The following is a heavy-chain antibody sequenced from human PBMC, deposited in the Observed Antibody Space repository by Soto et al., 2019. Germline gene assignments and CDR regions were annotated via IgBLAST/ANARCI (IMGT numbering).Heavy chain of an antibody. Sequence: ASVKVSCKTSGYTFTSYYMHWVRQAPGQGPEWMGVINSSGGSTTYAQRFQGRVTMTRDTSTSTVYMELSSLRSEDTAVYYCAREGGIIAVPGVPYYYYGMVVWGQGTTVTVSS. V-gene: IGHV1-46*01. CDR2: INSSGGST. CDR1: GYTFTSYY. D-gene: IGHD6-19*01. CDR3: AREGGIIAVPGVPYYYYGMVV. J-gene: IGHJ6*02.